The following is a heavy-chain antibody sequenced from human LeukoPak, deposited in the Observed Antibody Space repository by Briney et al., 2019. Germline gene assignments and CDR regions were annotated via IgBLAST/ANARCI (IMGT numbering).Heavy chain of an antibody. V-gene: IGHV4-59*01. CDR1: GGSISGYY. J-gene: IGHJ4*02. CDR3: ATSFNWGYYFDY. D-gene: IGHD7-27*01. Sequence: SETLSLTCTVSGGSISGYYWSWIRQPPGKGLEWIGYIYYSGSTNYNPSLKSRVTISVDTSKNQFSLKLSSVTAADTAVYYCATSFNWGYYFDYWGQGTLVTVSS. CDR2: IYYSGST.